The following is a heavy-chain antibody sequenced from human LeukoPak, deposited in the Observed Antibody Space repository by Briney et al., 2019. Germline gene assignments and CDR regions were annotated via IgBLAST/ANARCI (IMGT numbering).Heavy chain of an antibody. Sequence: PSETLSLTCAVYGGSFSGYYWSWIHQPPGKGLEWIGEINHSGSTNYNPSLKSRVTISVDTSKNQFSLKLSSVTAADTAVYYCARGILCDPWGQGTLVTVSS. CDR3: ARGILCDP. J-gene: IGHJ5*02. CDR1: GGSFSGYY. V-gene: IGHV4-34*01. CDR2: INHSGST.